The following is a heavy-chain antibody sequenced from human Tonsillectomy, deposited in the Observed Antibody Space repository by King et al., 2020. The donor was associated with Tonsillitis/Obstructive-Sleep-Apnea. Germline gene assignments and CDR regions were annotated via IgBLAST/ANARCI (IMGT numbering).Heavy chain of an antibody. J-gene: IGHJ4*02. CDR1: CGVISTRTPY. D-gene: IGHD3-22*01. CDR3: TRLDDSGVYYFDC. CDR2: IYYSGSV. Sequence: QLQESGPGLVKPSETLSLTCNFSCGVISTRTPYWGWIRQPPGKGLEWIGSIYYSGSVHYAPSLKSRVTISVDTSKNQFSLKLNSVTAADTAVYYCTRLDDSGVYYFDCWGQGTLVTVSS. V-gene: IGHV4-39*01.